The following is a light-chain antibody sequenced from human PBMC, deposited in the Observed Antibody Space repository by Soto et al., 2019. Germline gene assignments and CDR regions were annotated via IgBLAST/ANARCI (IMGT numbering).Light chain of an antibody. CDR1: SSDIGDYNF. CDR3: SSYTTSNTWV. J-gene: IGLJ3*02. V-gene: IGLV2-14*01. Sequence: QSALTQPASVSGSPGRSITISCTGTSSDIGDYNFVSWYQQHPGEAPKVMIYAVSNRPSGVSNRFSGSKSGNTASLTISGLQTEDEADYYCSSYTTSNTWVFGGGTKLT. CDR2: AVS.